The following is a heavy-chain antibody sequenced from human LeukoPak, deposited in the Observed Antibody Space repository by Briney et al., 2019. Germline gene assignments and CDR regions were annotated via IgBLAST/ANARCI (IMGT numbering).Heavy chain of an antibody. V-gene: IGHV1-2*02. J-gene: IGHJ5*02. D-gene: IGHD2-21*02. CDR3: ASGHRGDSGYNWFDA. Sequence: ASVTVSCKASGYTFTDYYMHWVRQAPGQGLEWMGWINPKSGDTKYAQKFQGRVTMTRDTSISTAYLELSSLRSDDTAVYYCASGHRGDSGYNWFDAWGQGTLVTVSS. CDR1: GYTFTDYY. CDR2: INPKSGDT.